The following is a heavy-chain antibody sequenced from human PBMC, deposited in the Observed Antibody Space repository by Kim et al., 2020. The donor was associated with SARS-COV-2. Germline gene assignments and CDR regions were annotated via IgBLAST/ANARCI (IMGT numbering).Heavy chain of an antibody. CDR3: PSHIVVQADAFDI. D-gene: IGHD3-22*01. Sequence: GESLKISCKGSGYSFTSYWIGWVRQMPGKGLEWMGIIYPGDSDTRYSPSFQGQVTISADKSISTAYLQWSSLKASDTAMYYCPSHIVVQADAFDIWGQGTMVTVSS. J-gene: IGHJ3*02. CDR1: GYSFTSYW. CDR2: IYPGDSDT. V-gene: IGHV5-51*01.